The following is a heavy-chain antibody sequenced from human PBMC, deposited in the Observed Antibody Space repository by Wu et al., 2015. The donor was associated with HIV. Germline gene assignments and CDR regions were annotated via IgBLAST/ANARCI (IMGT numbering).Heavy chain of an antibody. Sequence: VQLVQSGAEVKRPGASVKVSCTTSGYTFTNYYTHWVRQAPGQRLEWMGWVNPQKGDTNYAQKFHARVTMTTDTSANTAYMELRSLTSDDTAIYFCVRDAGPVDFDYWGQGTLVT. D-gene: IGHD2-2*01. V-gene: IGHV1-2*02. J-gene: IGHJ4*02. CDR2: VNPQKGDT. CDR1: GYTFTNYY. CDR3: VRDAGPVDFDY.